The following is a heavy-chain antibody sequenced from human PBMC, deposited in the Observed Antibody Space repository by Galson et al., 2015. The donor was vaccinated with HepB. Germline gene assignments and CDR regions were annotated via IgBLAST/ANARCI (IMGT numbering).Heavy chain of an antibody. CDR2: IYPTDADT. J-gene: IGHJ4*01. CDR1: GYNFNRYW. CDR3: VRRRSQLLNVDTDY. V-gene: IGHV5-51*01. Sequence: QSGAEVKMPGEFLKISCKTSGYNFNRYWIAWVRQMPGKGLEWMGIIYPTDADTIYSPSFQGQVSISADKSTATAYLQWSSLKASDTAIYFCVRRRSQLLNVDTDYWGQGTLVTVSS. D-gene: IGHD2-2*01.